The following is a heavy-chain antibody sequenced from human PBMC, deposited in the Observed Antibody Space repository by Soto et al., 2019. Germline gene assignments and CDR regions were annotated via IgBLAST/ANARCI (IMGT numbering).Heavy chain of an antibody. CDR2: IYYSGST. J-gene: IGHJ4*02. CDR1: GSSISSGGYY. V-gene: IGHV4-31*03. D-gene: IGHD4-17*01. CDR3: ARAPSPTVITVYYFDY. Sequence: QVQLQESGPGLVKPSQTLSLTCTVSGSSISSGGYYWSWIRQLPGKGLEWIGYIYYSGSTYYNPSLKSRVTISVDTSNNQFSLKLSSVTAADTAVYYCARAPSPTVITVYYFDYWGQGTLVTVSS.